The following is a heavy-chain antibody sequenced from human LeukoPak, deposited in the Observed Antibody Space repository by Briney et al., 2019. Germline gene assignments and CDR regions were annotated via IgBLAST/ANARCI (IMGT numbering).Heavy chain of an antibody. CDR1: GFTFSSYG. CDR3: ARGGYYGSGRYYFDS. CDR2: VSGSGSST. D-gene: IGHD3-3*01. Sequence: GGTLRLSCAASGFTFSSYGMSWVRQAPGKGLEWVAGVSGSGSSTDYADSVRGRFTISRDNAKNTLHLQMNSLRAEDTAVYYCARGGYYGSGRYYFDSWGQGTLVTVSS. V-gene: IGHV3-23*01. J-gene: IGHJ4*02.